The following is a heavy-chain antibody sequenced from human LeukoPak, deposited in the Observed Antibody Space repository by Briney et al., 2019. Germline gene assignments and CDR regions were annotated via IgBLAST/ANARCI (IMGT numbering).Heavy chain of an antibody. CDR3: ARDKRVGAINFDY. D-gene: IGHD1-26*01. J-gene: IGHJ4*02. V-gene: IGHV3-48*03. CDR1: GFTFSSYE. Sequence: GGSLRLSCAASGFTFSSYEMNWVRQAPGKGLERVSYISSSGSAIYYADSVEGRFTISRDNAENSLYLQMNSLRAEDTAVYYCARDKRVGAINFDYWGQGTLVTVSS. CDR2: ISSSGSAI.